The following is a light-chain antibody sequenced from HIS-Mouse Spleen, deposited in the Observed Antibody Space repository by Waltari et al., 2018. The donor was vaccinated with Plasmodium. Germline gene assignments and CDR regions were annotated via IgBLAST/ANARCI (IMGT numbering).Light chain of an antibody. CDR3: QQSYSTPLFT. V-gene: IGKV1-39*01. CDR1: QSISSY. Sequence: DIQMTQSPSSLSASVGDSVTLTCRASQSISSYLNWYQQKPGKAPKLLIYAASSLQSGVPSRFSGSGSGTDFTLTISSLQPEDFATYYCQQSYSTPLFTFGPGTKVDIK. J-gene: IGKJ3*01. CDR2: AAS.